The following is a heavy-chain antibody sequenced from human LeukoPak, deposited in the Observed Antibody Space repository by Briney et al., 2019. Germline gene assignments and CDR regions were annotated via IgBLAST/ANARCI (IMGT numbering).Heavy chain of an antibody. CDR3: ARVDTAMVAGGGDY. D-gene: IGHD5-18*01. V-gene: IGHV1-69*13. CDR2: IIPIFGTA. J-gene: IGHJ4*02. Sequence: ASVKVSCKASGGTVSRYPISWVRQAPGQGLEWMGGIIPIFGTANYAQKFQGRVTITADESTSTPYMELSSLRSEDTAVYYCARVDTAMVAGGGDYWGQGTLVTVSS. CDR1: GGTVSRYP.